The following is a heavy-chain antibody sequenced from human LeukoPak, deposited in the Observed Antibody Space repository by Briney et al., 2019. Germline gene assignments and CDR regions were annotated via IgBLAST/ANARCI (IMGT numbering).Heavy chain of an antibody. Sequence: PGGSLRLSCAASGFTFSDYYISWIRQAPGKGLEWVSYISSSGSTIYYADSVKGRFTISRDNAKNSLYLQMNSLRAEDTAVYYCARRIAVAGTPFDYWGQGTLVTVSS. V-gene: IGHV3-11*01. CDR1: GFTFSDYY. CDR3: ARRIAVAGTPFDY. CDR2: ISSSGSTI. D-gene: IGHD6-19*01. J-gene: IGHJ4*02.